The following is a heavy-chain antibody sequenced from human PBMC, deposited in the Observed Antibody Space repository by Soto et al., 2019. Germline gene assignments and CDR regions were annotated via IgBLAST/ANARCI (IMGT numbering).Heavy chain of an antibody. CDR3: AKDGPSDYGSGSTFDP. Sequence: QVQLVESGGGVVQPGRSLRLSCAASGFTFSSYGMHWVRQAPGKGLEWVAVISYDGSKKYYADSVKGRFTISRDNSKNTLYLQMNSLRAEDTAVYYCAKDGPSDYGSGSTFDPWGQGTLVTVSS. CDR2: ISYDGSKK. CDR1: GFTFSSYG. J-gene: IGHJ5*02. V-gene: IGHV3-30*18. D-gene: IGHD3-10*01.